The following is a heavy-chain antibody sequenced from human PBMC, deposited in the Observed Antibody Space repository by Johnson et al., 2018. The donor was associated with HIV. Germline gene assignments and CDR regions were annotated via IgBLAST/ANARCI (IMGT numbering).Heavy chain of an antibody. Sequence: VQLVESGGGLVQPGGSLRLSCAASGFTFSSYAMSWVQAPGKGLEWVPAISGSGGSTYYADSVKGRFTTSRDNSKNTLYLQMNSLRAEDTAVYYCAKGPIAASPGAFDIWGQGTMVTVSS. CDR3: AKGPIAASPGAFDI. CDR2: ISGSGGST. J-gene: IGHJ3*02. CDR1: GFTFSSYA. V-gene: IGHV3-23*04. D-gene: IGHD2-21*01.